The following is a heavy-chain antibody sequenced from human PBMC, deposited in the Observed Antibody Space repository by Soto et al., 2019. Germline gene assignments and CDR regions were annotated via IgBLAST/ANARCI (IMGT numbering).Heavy chain of an antibody. J-gene: IGHJ6*02. CDR3: AKAGPYYYYRMDV. CDR1: GFTFSNYW. CDR2: INQDGSEK. Sequence: PGGSLRLSCAASGFTFSNYWMSWVRQAPGKGLEWVANINQDGSEKYYVDSVKGRFTISRDNAKNSLYLQMNSLRAEDTAVYYCAKAGPYYYYRMDVWGQGTTVTVSS. V-gene: IGHV3-7*03. D-gene: IGHD2-8*02.